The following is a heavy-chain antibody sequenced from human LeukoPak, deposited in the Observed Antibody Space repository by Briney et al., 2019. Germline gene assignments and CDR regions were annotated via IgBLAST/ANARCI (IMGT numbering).Heavy chain of an antibody. J-gene: IGHJ4*02. D-gene: IGHD6-13*01. Sequence: GRSLRLSCAASGFTFDDYAMPWVRHAPGKGLEWVSGIGWNSGSRGYADSMKGRFTISRDNAENSLYLQMKSLRAEDTALYYCARDSSSGFDYWGQGTLVTVSS. CDR2: IGWNSGSR. CDR1: GFTFDDYA. V-gene: IGHV3-9*01. CDR3: ARDSSSGFDY.